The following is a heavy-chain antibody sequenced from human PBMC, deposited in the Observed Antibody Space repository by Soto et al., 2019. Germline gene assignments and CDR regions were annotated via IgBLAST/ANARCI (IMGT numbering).Heavy chain of an antibody. CDR1: GYTFTSYA. CDR2: INAGNGNT. CDR3: ARVAVVVTAMPWETGIDP. Sequence: QDQLVQSGAEVKKPGASVKVSCKASGYTFTSYAMHWVRQAPGQRLEWMGWINAGNGNTKYSQKFQGRVTITRDTSASTAYMELSSLRSEDTAVYYCARVAVVVTAMPWETGIDPWGQGTLVTVSS. J-gene: IGHJ5*02. D-gene: IGHD2-21*02. V-gene: IGHV1-3*01.